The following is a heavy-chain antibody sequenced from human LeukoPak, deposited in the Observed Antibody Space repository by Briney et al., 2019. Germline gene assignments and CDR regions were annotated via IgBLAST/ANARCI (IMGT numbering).Heavy chain of an antibody. D-gene: IGHD3-3*01. J-gene: IGHJ6*03. V-gene: IGHV4-4*07. Sequence: PSETLSLTCTVSGGSISSYYWSWIRQPAGKGLEWLGRIYTSGSTNYNPSLKSRVTMSVDTSKNQFSLKLSSVTAADTAVYYCARDRITIFGVVINYYYMDVWGKGTTVTVSS. CDR1: GGSISSYY. CDR3: ARDRITIFGVVINYYYMDV. CDR2: IYTSGST.